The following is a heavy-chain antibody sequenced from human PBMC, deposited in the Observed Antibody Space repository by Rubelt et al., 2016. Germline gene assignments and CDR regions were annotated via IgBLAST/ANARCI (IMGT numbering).Heavy chain of an antibody. Sequence: QLHLQESGPGLVKPSETLSLTCTVSGGSIRSSNYSWGWIRQPPGKGLAWIGSISYSGSTYYNPSLKSRVTISVDTSKNPFSLTLGSVTAADTAVYYCAREGTYFDYWGQENLVTVSS. CDR1: GGSIRSSNYS. CDR2: ISYSGST. V-gene: IGHV4-39*07. J-gene: IGHJ4*02. CDR3: AREGTYFDY.